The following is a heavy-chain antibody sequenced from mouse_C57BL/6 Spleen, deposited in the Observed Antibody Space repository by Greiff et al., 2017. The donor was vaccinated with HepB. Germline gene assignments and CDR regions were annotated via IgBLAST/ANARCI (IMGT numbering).Heavy chain of an antibody. Sequence: VQLQQPGAELVMPGASVKLSCKASGYTFTSYWMHWVKQRPGQGLEWIGEIDPSDSYTNYNQKFKGKSTLTVDKSSSTAYMQLSSLTSEDSAVYYCARRRGYGHYFDYWGQGTTLTVSS. D-gene: IGHD1-1*02. CDR3: ARRRGYGHYFDY. CDR1: GYTFTSYW. J-gene: IGHJ2*01. V-gene: IGHV1-69*01. CDR2: IDPSDSYT.